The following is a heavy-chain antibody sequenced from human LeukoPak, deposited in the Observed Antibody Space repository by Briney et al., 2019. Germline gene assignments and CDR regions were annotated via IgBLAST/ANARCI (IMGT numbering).Heavy chain of an antibody. CDR3: VKGMRGDYYMDA. D-gene: IGHD2-8*01. CDR2: INSDGSST. CDR1: GLTFSDYW. V-gene: IGHV3-74*01. J-gene: IGHJ6*03. Sequence: PGGSLILSCAASGLTFSDYWMHWVRQAPGKGLGWVSRINSDGSSTSYPASVKGRFTISRDNAKNTLYLQMNSLRAEDTAVYSCVKGMRGDYYMDAWGKGTTVTVSS.